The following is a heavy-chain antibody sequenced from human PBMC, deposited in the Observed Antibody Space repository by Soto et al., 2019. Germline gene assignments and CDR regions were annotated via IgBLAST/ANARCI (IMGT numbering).Heavy chain of an antibody. CDR1: GFTFSSYG. J-gene: IGHJ4*02. CDR2: ISYDGSNK. Sequence: QVQLVESGGGVVHPGRSLRLSCAASGFTFSSYGMHWVRQAPGKGLEWVAVISYDGSNKYYADSVKGRFTISRDNSKNTRYLQMNSLRAEDTAVYYCAKGCNSSSWTHCYWGQGNLVTVAS. V-gene: IGHV3-30*18. CDR3: AKGCNSSSWTHCY. D-gene: IGHD6-13*01.